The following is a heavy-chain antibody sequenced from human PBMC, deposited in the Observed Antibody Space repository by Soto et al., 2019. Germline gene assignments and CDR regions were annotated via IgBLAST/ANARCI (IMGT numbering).Heavy chain of an antibody. CDR2: IYYSGST. Sequence: SETLSLTCTVSGGSISSGGYYWSWIRQHPGKGLEWIGYIYYSGSTYYNPSLKSRVTISVDTSKNQFSLKLSSVTAADTAVYYCARGYYDSSGEFDYWGQGTLVTVSS. CDR1: GGSISSGGYY. J-gene: IGHJ4*02. CDR3: ARGYYDSSGEFDY. V-gene: IGHV4-31*03. D-gene: IGHD3-22*01.